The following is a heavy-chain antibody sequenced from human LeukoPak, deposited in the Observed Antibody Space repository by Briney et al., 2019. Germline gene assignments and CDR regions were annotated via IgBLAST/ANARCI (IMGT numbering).Heavy chain of an antibody. J-gene: IGHJ3*02. CDR2: ISYDGSNK. V-gene: IGHV3-30*04. Sequence: GGSLRLSCAASGFTFSSYAMHWVRQAPGKGLEWVAVISYDGSNKYYAGSVKGRFTISRDNSKNTLYLQMNSLRAGDTAVYYCARGGARSGKAFDIWGQGTMVTVSS. CDR1: GFTFSSYA. D-gene: IGHD1-14*01. CDR3: ARGGARSGKAFDI.